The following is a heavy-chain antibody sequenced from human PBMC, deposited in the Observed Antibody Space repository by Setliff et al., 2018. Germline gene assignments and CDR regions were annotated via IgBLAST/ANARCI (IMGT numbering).Heavy chain of an antibody. V-gene: IGHV3-66*01. CDR2: IYTGGST. CDR1: GFTVSSYY. Sequence: PGGSLSLSCAASGFTVSSYYMTWVRQAPGKGLEWVSVIYTGGSTYYADSVKGRFTISRDDSNNTLYLQMKSLRAEDTAVYYCARDLAPDGFDYWGQGTLVTVSS. CDR3: ARDLAPDGFDY. D-gene: IGHD2-2*01. J-gene: IGHJ4*02.